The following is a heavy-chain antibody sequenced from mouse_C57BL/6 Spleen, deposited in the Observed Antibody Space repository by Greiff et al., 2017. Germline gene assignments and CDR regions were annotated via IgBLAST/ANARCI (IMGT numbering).Heavy chain of an antibody. CDR1: GCTFTDYY. Sequence: EVQLQQSGPVLVKPGASVKMSCKASGCTFTDYYMNWVKQSHGKSLEWIGVINPYNGGTSYNQKFKGKATLTVDKSSSTAYMELNSLTSEDSAVYYCANYYGNYADYAMDYWGQGTSVTVSS. J-gene: IGHJ4*01. D-gene: IGHD2-1*01. V-gene: IGHV1-19*01. CDR3: ANYYGNYADYAMDY. CDR2: INPYNGGT.